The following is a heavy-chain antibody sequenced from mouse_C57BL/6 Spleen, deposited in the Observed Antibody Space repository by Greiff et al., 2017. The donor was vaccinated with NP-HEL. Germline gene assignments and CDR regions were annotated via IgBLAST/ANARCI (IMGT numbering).Heavy chain of an antibody. Sequence: QVQLQQSGPELVKPGASVKISCKASGYSFTDYNMNWVKQRPIQGLEWIGNIDPSDSETHYNQKFKDKATLTVDKSSSTAYMQLSSLTSEDSAVYYCASSGGYAMDYWGQGTSVTVSS. J-gene: IGHJ4*01. CDR2: IDPSDSET. CDR1: GYSFTDYN. D-gene: IGHD3-1*01. V-gene: IGHV1-52*01. CDR3: ASSGGYAMDY.